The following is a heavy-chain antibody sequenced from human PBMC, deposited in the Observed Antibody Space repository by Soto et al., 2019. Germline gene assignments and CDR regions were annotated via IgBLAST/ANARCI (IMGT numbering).Heavy chain of an antibody. Sequence: GGSLRLSCAASGFTFSTFSMNWVRQAPEKGLEWVSSISSGGSYIYYADSVKGRFTISRDNSKNTLYLQMNSLRAEDTAVYYCARSPYGDYGDYYYYMDVWGKGTTVTVSS. CDR2: ISSGGSYI. V-gene: IGHV3-21*01. D-gene: IGHD4-17*01. CDR1: GFTFSTFS. J-gene: IGHJ6*03. CDR3: ARSPYGDYGDYYYYMDV.